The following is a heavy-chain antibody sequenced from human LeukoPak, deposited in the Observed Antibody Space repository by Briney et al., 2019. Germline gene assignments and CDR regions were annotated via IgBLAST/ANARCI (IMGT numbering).Heavy chain of an antibody. CDR2: INTNTGNP. CDR3: ASTDIVVVPAANAGDY. D-gene: IGHD2-2*01. V-gene: IGHV7-4-1*02. Sequence: ASVKVSCKASGYTFTSYAMNWVRQAPGQGLEWMGWINTNTGNPTYAQGFTGRFVFSLDTSVSTAYLQISSLKAEDTAVYYCASTDIVVVPAANAGDYWGQGTLVTVSS. CDR1: GYTFTSYA. J-gene: IGHJ4*02.